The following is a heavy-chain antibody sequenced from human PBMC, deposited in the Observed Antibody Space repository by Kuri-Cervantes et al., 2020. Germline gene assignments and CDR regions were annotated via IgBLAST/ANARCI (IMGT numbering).Heavy chain of an antibody. CDR3: STLPFISGWAYPGFDF. J-gene: IGHJ4*02. Sequence: GGSLRLSCAASGFTFSSYSMNWVRQAPGKGLEWVSYISSSGSTIYYADSVKGRFTISRDNAKNSLYLQMNSLRAEDTAVYFCSTLPFISGWAYPGFDFWGQGTLVTVSS. V-gene: IGHV3-48*04. D-gene: IGHD6-25*01. CDR1: GFTFSSYS. CDR2: ISSSGSTI.